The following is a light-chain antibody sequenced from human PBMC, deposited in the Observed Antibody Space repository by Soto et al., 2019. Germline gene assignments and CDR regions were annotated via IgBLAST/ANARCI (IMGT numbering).Light chain of an antibody. Sequence: QSVLTQPPSVSGAPGQRVIISCTGSTSNIGAGSDVHWYQQLPGTAPKLLIYGTTNRPSGVPDRFSGSKSGTSASLAISGLQAEDEADYYCQSYDSGLGAYVFGTGTKLTV. CDR1: TSNIGAGSD. J-gene: IGLJ1*01. CDR3: QSYDSGLGAYV. V-gene: IGLV1-40*01. CDR2: GTT.